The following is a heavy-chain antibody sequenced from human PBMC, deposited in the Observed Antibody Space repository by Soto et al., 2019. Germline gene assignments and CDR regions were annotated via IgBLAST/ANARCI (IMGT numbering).Heavy chain of an antibody. J-gene: IGHJ4*02. CDR2: ISTTSSTI. Sequence: GGSLRLSCAASGFTFSSYSMNWVRQAPGKGLEWVSYISTTSSTIYHADLVKGRFTISRDNAKNSLYLQMDSLRDDDTAVYYFVGDYCRTTTCRFDYWGQGTPVTVSS. CDR3: VGDYCRTTTCRFDY. CDR1: GFTFSSYS. D-gene: IGHD2-2*01. V-gene: IGHV3-48*02.